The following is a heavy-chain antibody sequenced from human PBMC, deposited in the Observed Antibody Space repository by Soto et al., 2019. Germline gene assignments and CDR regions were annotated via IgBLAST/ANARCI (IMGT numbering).Heavy chain of an antibody. J-gene: IGHJ6*03. V-gene: IGHV1-8*01. CDR1: GYTFTSYD. Sequence: ASVKVSCKASGYTFTSYDINWVRQATGQGLEWMGWMNPNSGNTGYAQKFQGRVTMTRNTSISTAYMELSSLRSEDTAVYYCARSTPCSSTSCYVKLDYYMDVWGKGTTVTVSS. D-gene: IGHD2-2*01. CDR2: MNPNSGNT. CDR3: ARSTPCSSTSCYVKLDYYMDV.